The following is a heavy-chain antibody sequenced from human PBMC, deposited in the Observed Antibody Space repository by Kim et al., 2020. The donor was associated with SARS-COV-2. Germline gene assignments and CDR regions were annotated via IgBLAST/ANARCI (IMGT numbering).Heavy chain of an antibody. J-gene: IGHJ3*02. D-gene: IGHD3-22*01. Sequence: TGRFTISRDNAKNSLYLQMNSLRAEDTAVYYCASLYDSSGFYYESDAFDIWGQGTMVTVSS. CDR3: ASLYDSSGFYYESDAFDI. V-gene: IGHV3-11*06.